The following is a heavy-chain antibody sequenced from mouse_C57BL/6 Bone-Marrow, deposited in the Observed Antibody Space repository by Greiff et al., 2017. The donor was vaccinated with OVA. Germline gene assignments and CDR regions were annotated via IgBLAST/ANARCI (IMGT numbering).Heavy chain of an antibody. CDR2: IDPEDGDT. CDR3: NTFITTVEASDY. J-gene: IGHJ2*01. CDR1: GFTIKDYY. D-gene: IGHD1-1*01. Sequence: EVQLVDSGAELVRPGASAKLSCTASGFTIKDYYMHWVKQRPEQGLEWIGRIDPEDGDTEYAPKFKGKATITAETSSNTAYLQLSSLTTEDTAVYYYNTFITTVEASDYWGQGTIVTDST. V-gene: IGHV14-1*01.